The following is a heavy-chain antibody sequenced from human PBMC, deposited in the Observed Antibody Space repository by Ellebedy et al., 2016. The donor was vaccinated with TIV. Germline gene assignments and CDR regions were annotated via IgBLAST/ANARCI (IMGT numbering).Heavy chain of an antibody. CDR3: ARIIKQWLLRGYYYYYMDV. CDR2: ISYDGSNK. J-gene: IGHJ6*03. D-gene: IGHD6-19*01. V-gene: IGHV3-30*14. Sequence: GESLKISXAASGFTFSSYAMHWVRQAPGKGLEWVAVISYDGSNKYYADSVKGRFTISRDNSKNTLYLQMNSLRAEDTAVYYCARIIKQWLLRGYYYYYMDVWGKGTTVTVSS. CDR1: GFTFSSYA.